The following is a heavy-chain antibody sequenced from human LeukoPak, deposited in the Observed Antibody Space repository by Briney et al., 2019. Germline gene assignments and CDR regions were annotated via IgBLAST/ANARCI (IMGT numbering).Heavy chain of an antibody. D-gene: IGHD3-10*01. V-gene: IGHV4-34*01. CDR1: GGSFSGYY. Sequence: SETLSLTCAVYGGSFSGYYWSWIRQPPGKGLEWIGEINHSGSTNYNPSLKSRVTIPVDTSKNQFSLKLSSVTAADTAVYYCARKYYYGSGKEDAFDIWGQGTMVTVSS. CDR3: ARKYYYGSGKEDAFDI. CDR2: INHSGST. J-gene: IGHJ3*02.